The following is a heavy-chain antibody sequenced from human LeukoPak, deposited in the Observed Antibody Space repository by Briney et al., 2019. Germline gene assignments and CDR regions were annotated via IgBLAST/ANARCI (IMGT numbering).Heavy chain of an antibody. CDR2: IAYDGNNT. J-gene: IGHJ4*02. CDR3: AKDDAWLRFGE. V-gene: IGHV3-30*18. D-gene: IGHD3-10*01. Sequence: PGGSLRLSCATSGFTLSNYVMHWVRQAPGKGLEWVAVIAYDGNNTYYGDSVRGRFTISRDNSKKMVYLQVISLTAEDTAVYYCAKDDAWLRFGEWSQGTLVTVSA. CDR1: GFTLSNYV.